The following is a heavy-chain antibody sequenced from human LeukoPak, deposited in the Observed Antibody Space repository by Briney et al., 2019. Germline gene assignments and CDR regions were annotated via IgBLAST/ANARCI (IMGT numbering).Heavy chain of an antibody. CDR2: ISSSSSYI. D-gene: IGHD5-18*01. CDR3: ARDRGFGSYGYPPLDY. CDR1: GFTFSSYA. V-gene: IGHV3-21*01. J-gene: IGHJ4*02. Sequence: GGSLRLSCAASGFTFSSYAMSWVRQAPGKGLEWVSSISSSSSYIYYADSVKGRFTISRDNAKNSLYLQMNSLRAEDTAVYYCARDRGFGSYGYPPLDYWGQGTLVTVSS.